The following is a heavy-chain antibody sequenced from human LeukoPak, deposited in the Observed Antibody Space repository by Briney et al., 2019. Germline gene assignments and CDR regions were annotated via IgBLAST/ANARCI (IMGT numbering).Heavy chain of an antibody. D-gene: IGHD1-26*01. CDR2: ISSSSSYI. Sequence: PGGSLRLSCAASGFTFSSYSMNWVRQAPGKGLEWVSSISSSSSYIYSADSVKGRFTISRDNAKNSLYLQMNSLRAEDTAVYYCARDSVGATSTTDYWGQGTLVTVSS. V-gene: IGHV3-21*01. J-gene: IGHJ4*02. CDR3: ARDSVGATSTTDY. CDR1: GFTFSSYS.